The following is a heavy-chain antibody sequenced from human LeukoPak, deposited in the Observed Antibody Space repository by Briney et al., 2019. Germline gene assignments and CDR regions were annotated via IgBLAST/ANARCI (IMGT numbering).Heavy chain of an antibody. V-gene: IGHV5-51*01. D-gene: IGHD2-15*01. J-gene: IGHJ5*02. CDR3: ARPVCSGGSCYGPWWFDP. Sequence: GESLKISCKGSGYSFTSYWIGWLRQVPGKGLEWMGIISPGESDTRYSPSCQGQVTISADKSISTAYMQSSSLQASDTAMYYCARPVCSGGSCYGPWWFDPWGQGTLVTVSS. CDR1: GYSFTSYW. CDR2: ISPGESDT.